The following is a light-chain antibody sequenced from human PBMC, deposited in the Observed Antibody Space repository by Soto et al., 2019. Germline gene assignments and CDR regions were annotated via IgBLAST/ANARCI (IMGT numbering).Light chain of an antibody. J-gene: IGKJ2*01. V-gene: IGKV1-39*01. CDR3: QQSYSTLPYT. Sequence: DIQMTQYPSSLSASVGDRVTITCRASQRISSYLNWYQQKPGKAPKLLIYAASSLQSGVPSRFSGSGSGTDFTLTISSLQPEDFATYYCQQSYSTLPYTFGQGTKLEIK. CDR1: QRISSY. CDR2: AAS.